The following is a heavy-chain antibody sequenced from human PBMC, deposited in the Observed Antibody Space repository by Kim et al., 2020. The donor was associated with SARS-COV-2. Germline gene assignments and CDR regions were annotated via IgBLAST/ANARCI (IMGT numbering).Heavy chain of an antibody. CDR3: AKDIRESLVYYYGSGSSHDAFDI. D-gene: IGHD3-10*01. V-gene: IGHV3-33*06. CDR2: IWYDGSNK. CDR1: GFTFSSYG. Sequence: GGSLRLSCAASGFTFSSYGMHWVRQAPGKGLEWVAVIWYDGSNKYYADSVKGRFTISRDNSKNTLYLQMNSLRAEDTAVYDCAKDIRESLVYYYGSGSSHDAFDIWGQGTMVTVSS. J-gene: IGHJ3*02.